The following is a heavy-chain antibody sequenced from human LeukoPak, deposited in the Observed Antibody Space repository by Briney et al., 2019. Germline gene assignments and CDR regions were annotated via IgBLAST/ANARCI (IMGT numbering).Heavy chain of an antibody. CDR3: ARDRRYTSSWYLGY. D-gene: IGHD6-13*01. J-gene: IGHJ4*02. CDR1: GFTFSSYW. V-gene: IGHV3-74*01. CDR2: INSDGSST. Sequence: GGSLRLSCAASGFTFSSYWMHWVRQVPGKGLVWVSRINSDGSSTSYADSVKGRFTISRDNAKNSLYLQMNSLRGEDTAVYYCARDRRYTSSWYLGYWGQGTLVTVSS.